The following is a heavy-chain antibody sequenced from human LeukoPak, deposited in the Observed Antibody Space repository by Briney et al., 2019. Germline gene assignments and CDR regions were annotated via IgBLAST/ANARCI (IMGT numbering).Heavy chain of an antibody. J-gene: IGHJ4*02. CDR2: IKQDGSQK. Sequence: PGGSLRLSCAASGFTFSNYWMTWVRQAPGKGLEWVANIKQDGSQKYYVDSVKGRLTISRDNAKNSVYLQVSSLRVEDTAVYHCARIGYSSSSLDYWGQGALVIVSS. CDR1: GFTFSNYW. V-gene: IGHV3-7*01. D-gene: IGHD6-13*01. CDR3: ARIGYSSSSLDY.